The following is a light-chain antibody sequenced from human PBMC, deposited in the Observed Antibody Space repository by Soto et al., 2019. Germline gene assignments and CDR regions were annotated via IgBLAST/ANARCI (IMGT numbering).Light chain of an antibody. CDR3: QQRSNWPPVMYT. CDR2: DAS. Sequence: EIVLTQSPATLSLSPGERATLSCRASQSVSSYLAWYQQKPGQAPRLLIYDASNRATGIPARFSGSGSGTDFTLTISSLEPEDFAVYYCQQRSNWPPVMYTFGPGTKLEIK. J-gene: IGKJ2*01. V-gene: IGKV3-11*01. CDR1: QSVSSY.